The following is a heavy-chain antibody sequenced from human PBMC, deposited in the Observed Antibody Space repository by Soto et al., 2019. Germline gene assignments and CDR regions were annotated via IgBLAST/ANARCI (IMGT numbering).Heavy chain of an antibody. J-gene: IGHJ6*02. V-gene: IGHV3-23*01. CDR3: AKGGFWVHYGMDV. Sequence: EVQLLESGGGLVQPGGSLRLSCAASGSNFDSYAMNWVRQAPGKGLEWVSAISRDGGTTFYADSVKGRFSISRDNSENTLYMEMNSLRVEDTSLYYCAKGGFWVHYGMDVWGQGTTVTVSS. CDR1: GSNFDSYA. CDR2: ISRDGGTT. D-gene: IGHD3-16*01.